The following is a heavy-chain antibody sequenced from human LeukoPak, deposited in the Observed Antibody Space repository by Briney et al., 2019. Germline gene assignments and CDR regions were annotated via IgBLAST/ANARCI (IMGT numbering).Heavy chain of an antibody. D-gene: IGHD4-17*01. CDR3: ARTNPVYGDYDY. CDR1: GVSVNDNY. V-gene: IGHV3-53*01. CDR2: MFPDGRT. Sequence: GRSLRLSCAVSGVSVNDNYMSWVRQAPGKGLQWVSVMFPDGRTYYADSVKGRFTISRDLARNTLLLQMHSLRADDTAVHYCARTNPVYGDYDYWGQGTLITVSS. J-gene: IGHJ4*02.